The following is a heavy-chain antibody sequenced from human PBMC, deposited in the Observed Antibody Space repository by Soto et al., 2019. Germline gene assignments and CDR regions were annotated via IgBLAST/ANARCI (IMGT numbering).Heavy chain of an antibody. Sequence: VQLVESGGGLVQPGRSLRLSCAASGFTFDDYAMHWVRQAPGKGLEWVSGISWNSGSIGYADSVKGRFTISRDNAKNSLYLQMNSLRAEDTALYYCAKGLRSSGGGGFDYWGQGTLVTVSS. J-gene: IGHJ4*02. CDR2: ISWNSGSI. V-gene: IGHV3-9*01. CDR1: GFTFDDYA. CDR3: AKGLRSSGGGGFDY. D-gene: IGHD6-19*01.